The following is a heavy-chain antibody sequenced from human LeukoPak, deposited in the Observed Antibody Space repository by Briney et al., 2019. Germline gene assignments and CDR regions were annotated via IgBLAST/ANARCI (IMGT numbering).Heavy chain of an antibody. Sequence: GASVKVSCKASGYTFTGYYMHWVRQAPGQGLEWMGWINPNSGGTNYAQKFQGRVTMTRDTSISTAYMELSRLRSDDTAVYYCARVNRDYYDSSGYYPRRYFDYWGQGTLVTVS. V-gene: IGHV1-2*02. D-gene: IGHD3-22*01. J-gene: IGHJ4*02. CDR1: GYTFTGYY. CDR3: ARVNRDYYDSSGYYPRRYFDY. CDR2: INPNSGGT.